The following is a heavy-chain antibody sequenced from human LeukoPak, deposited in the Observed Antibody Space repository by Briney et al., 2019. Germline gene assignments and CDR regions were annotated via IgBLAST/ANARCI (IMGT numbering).Heavy chain of an antibody. Sequence: PSETLSLTCTVSGGSITSSSYYWGWIRQPPGKGLEWIGSLHYSGSTYYNPSPKSRVTISVDTSKNQFSLKLSSVTAADTAVYYCARVGFMTLDYWGQGILVTVSS. V-gene: IGHV4-39*01. D-gene: IGHD3-16*01. J-gene: IGHJ4*02. CDR3: ARVGFMTLDY. CDR1: GGSITSSSYY. CDR2: LHYSGST.